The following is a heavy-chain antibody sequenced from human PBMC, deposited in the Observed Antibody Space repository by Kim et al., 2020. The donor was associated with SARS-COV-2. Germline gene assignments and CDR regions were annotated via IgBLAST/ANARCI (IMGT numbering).Heavy chain of an antibody. J-gene: IGHJ4*02. D-gene: IGHD3-9*01. Sequence: RGSLRLSCAASGFSFSNNWMYWVRQAPGKGLVWVSRIDNDGSITNYADSVKGRFIISRDNGKNTLYLQMKSLRAEDTAVYYCAKVGYDWSIDYWGQGTLVTVSS. CDR3: AKVGYDWSIDY. V-gene: IGHV3-74*01. CDR1: GFSFSNNW. CDR2: IDNDGSIT.